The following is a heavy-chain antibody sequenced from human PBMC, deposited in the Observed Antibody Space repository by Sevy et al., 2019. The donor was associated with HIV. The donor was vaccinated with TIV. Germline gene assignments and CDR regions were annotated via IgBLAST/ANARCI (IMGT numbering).Heavy chain of an antibody. J-gene: IGHJ6*02. V-gene: IGHV4-61*01. CDR1: GGSVSSGSYY. D-gene: IGHD5-12*01. Sequence: SETLSLTCTVSGGSVSSGSYYWSWIRQPPGKGLEWLGYIYYSGSTNYNPSLKSRVTISVDTSKNQFSLKLSSVTAADTAVYYCARDLRGYDVQLYYYYRMDVWGQGTTVTVSS. CDR3: ARDLRGYDVQLYYYYRMDV. CDR2: IYYSGST.